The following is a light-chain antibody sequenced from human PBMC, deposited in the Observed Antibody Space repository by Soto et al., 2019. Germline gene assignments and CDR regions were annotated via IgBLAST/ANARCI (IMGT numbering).Light chain of an antibody. V-gene: IGLV2-14*01. CDR1: SSDVGGYNY. CDR2: EVS. CDR3: SSYTSSNAYV. Sequence: QSALTQPASVSGSPGQSITISCTGTSSDVGGYNYVSWYQHHPGKAPKLMIFEVSSRPSGVSYRFSGSKSVNTASLTISGLQAEDEADYYCSSYTSSNAYVFGTGTKVTAL. J-gene: IGLJ1*01.